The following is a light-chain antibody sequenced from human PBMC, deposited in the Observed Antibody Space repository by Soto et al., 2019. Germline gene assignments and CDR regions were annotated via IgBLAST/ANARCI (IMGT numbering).Light chain of an antibody. Sequence: QSVLTQPASVSGSPGQSITISCTGSSSDVGSYNLVSWYQQLPGEAPKLMIYEGSKRPSGVSNRFSGSKSGNTASLTISGLQADDEADYYCCSFERSITLVFGGGTKLTVL. CDR1: SSDVGSYNL. CDR2: EGS. V-gene: IGLV2-23*01. J-gene: IGLJ2*01. CDR3: CSFERSITLV.